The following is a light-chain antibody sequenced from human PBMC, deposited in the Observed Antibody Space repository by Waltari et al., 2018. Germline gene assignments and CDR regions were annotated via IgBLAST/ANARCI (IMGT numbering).Light chain of an antibody. CDR2: NGN. V-gene: IGLV8-61*02. CDR3: ALYMGSGIWV. Sequence: QTVVTQEPSLSVSPGGTVTLTCALSSGSVSTTSYATWYQQTPGQPPRTLVYNGNAPSSGVPDCCSGSSLGNTAALTITGAQADDEADYYCALYMGSGIWVFGGGTKLTVL. J-gene: IGLJ3*02. CDR1: SGSVSTTSY.